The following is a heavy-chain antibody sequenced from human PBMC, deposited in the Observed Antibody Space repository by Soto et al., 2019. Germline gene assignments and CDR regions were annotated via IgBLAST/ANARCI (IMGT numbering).Heavy chain of an antibody. V-gene: IGHV1-3*01. Sequence: QVQLVQSGAEVKKPGASVKVSCKASGYTFTSYAMHWVRQAPGQRLEWMGWINAGNGNTIYAQKFQGRVTLTRDTSISTAYMELSRLRSDDTAVYYCARGRTVNFYGMDVWGQGTTVTVSS. CDR1: GYTFTSYA. D-gene: IGHD4-17*01. CDR3: ARGRTVNFYGMDV. CDR2: INAGNGNT. J-gene: IGHJ6*02.